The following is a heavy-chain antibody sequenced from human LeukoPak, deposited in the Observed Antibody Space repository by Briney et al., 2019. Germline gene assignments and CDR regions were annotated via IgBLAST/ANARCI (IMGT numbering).Heavy chain of an antibody. CDR2: ISGSGGST. CDR1: GFTFSSYG. D-gene: IGHD3-10*01. J-gene: IGHJ4*02. V-gene: IGHV3-23*01. Sequence: PGGSLRLSCAASGFTFSSYGMHWVRQAPGKGLEWVSGISGSGGSTVYADSVKGRFTISRDNSKNIMYLQMNSLRAEDTAVYYCAKDQGSSSGSSSWGYFDYWGQGTLVTVSS. CDR3: AKDQGSSSGSSSWGYFDY.